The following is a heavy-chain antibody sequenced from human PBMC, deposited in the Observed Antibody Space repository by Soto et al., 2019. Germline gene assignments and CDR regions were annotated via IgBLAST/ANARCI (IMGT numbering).Heavy chain of an antibody. J-gene: IGHJ5*02. V-gene: IGHV3-30*18. CDR1: GFTFRTYG. CDR3: AKYVDDTGWNVPRDP. D-gene: IGHD1-1*01. Sequence: VQLVESGGGVVQPGRSQRLSCAASGFTFRTYGMHWVRQAPGKGLEWVAVISNDGSDIYYADSVKGRFAISRDNSRNMLFLQMNSLRDEDTAMYYCAKYVDDTGWNVPRDPWGQGTLVTVSS. CDR2: ISNDGSDI.